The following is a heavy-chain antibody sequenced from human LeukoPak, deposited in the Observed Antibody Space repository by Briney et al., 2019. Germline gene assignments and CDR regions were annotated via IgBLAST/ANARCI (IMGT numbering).Heavy chain of an antibody. CDR1: GGSFSGYY. Sequence: SETLSLTCAVYGGSFSGYYWSWIRQPPGKGLEWIGEINHSGSTNYNPSLKSRVTISVDTSKNQFSLKLSSVTAADTAVYYCARARNYITIFGVVIVDYYFDYWGQGTLVTVSS. D-gene: IGHD3-3*01. J-gene: IGHJ4*02. CDR3: ARARNYITIFGVVIVDYYFDY. CDR2: INHSGST. V-gene: IGHV4-34*01.